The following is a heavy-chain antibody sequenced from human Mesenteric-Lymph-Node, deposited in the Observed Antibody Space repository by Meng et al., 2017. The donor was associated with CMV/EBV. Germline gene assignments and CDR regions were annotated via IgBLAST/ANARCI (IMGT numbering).Heavy chain of an antibody. D-gene: IGHD2-2*01. Sequence: FTFSSYTMNWLRQAPGRGLEWVSAISSDSHYIYYADSVKGRFTISRDNAKNSLYLQMNSLRAEDTAVYYCVRADPTKKSSTTSCPDYWGQGTLVTVSS. J-gene: IGHJ4*02. V-gene: IGHV3-21*01. CDR2: ISSDSHYI. CDR1: FTFSSYT. CDR3: VRADPTKKSSTTSCPDY.